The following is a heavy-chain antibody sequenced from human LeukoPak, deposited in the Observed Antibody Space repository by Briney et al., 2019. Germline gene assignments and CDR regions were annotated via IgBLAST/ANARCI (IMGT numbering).Heavy chain of an antibody. CDR3: ARDGGDSYGLPFGY. CDR2: TYGNGNT. CDR1: GGSLSNYY. V-gene: IGHV4-4*07. D-gene: IGHD5-18*01. J-gene: IGHJ4*02. Sequence: PSETLSLTCTVSGGSLSNYYWSWIRQPAGKGLEWVGRTYGNGNTNFNPSLERRVTMSVDTTKKQFTLNLRSVTAADTAIYYCARDGGDSYGLPFGYWGQGTLVTVSS.